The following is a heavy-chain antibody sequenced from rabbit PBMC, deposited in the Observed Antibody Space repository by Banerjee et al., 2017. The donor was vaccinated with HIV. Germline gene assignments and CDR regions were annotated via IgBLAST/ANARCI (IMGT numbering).Heavy chain of an antibody. D-gene: IGHD8-1*01. Sequence: QEQLEESGGDLVKPEGSLTLTCTASGFSFSSSYWICWVRQAPGKGLEWIACIYAGSSGSTYYANWAKGRFTISKTSSTTVTLQMTSLTAADTATYFCARDRDTGSVYYFDLWGPGTLVTVS. J-gene: IGHJ6*01. V-gene: IGHV1S45*01. CDR2: IYAGSSGST. CDR1: GFSFSSSYW. CDR3: ARDRDTGSVYYFDL.